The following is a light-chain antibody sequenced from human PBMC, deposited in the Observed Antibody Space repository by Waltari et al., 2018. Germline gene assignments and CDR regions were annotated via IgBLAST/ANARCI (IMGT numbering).Light chain of an antibody. J-gene: IGLJ3*02. CDR2: DVS. Sequence: SPVLTQPPSVSVAPGQTARITCGGRIIANNFVPWYQQKPGQAPQLVVFDVSDRPAGMPERCAGSDAGNTATLTSNRVEAGDEADYYCQMWHSPSDHPVFGGGTKLTVL. CDR1: IIANNF. V-gene: IGLV3-21*02. CDR3: QMWHSPSDHPV.